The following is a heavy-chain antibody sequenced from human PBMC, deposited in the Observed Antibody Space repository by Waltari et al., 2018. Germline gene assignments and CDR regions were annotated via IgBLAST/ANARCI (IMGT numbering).Heavy chain of an antibody. CDR1: GFTFSSSW. J-gene: IGHJ4*02. V-gene: IGHV3-74*02. D-gene: IGHD3-10*01. Sequence: EVQLVESGGGLVQPGGSLRAACAAAGFTFSSSWMHWFRQAPGKGLGGVSRINSGGRGPVYAGSVKGRVTISRDNAKTTLYLQMNSLRAEDTALYYCGRREGSVTMVLGIDQWGQGTLVTVSS. CDR2: INSGGRGP. CDR3: GRREGSVTMVLGIDQ.